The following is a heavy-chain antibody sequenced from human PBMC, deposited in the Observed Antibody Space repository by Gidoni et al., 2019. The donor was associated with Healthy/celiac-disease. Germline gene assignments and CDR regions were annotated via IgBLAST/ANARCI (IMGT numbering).Heavy chain of an antibody. CDR3: ARGVGATTTPFDY. CDR2: VIPILGIA. J-gene: IGHJ4*02. D-gene: IGHD1-26*01. CDR1: GRTFSSYA. V-gene: IGHV1-69*09. Sequence: QVQLVQSGAEVTKPGSSVKVSCKASGRTFSSYAISWVRQAPGRGREWMGRVIPILGIANYAQKFRGRVTITADKSTGTADMGRSSLGSEDTAVYYCARGVGATTTPFDYWGQGTLVTVSS.